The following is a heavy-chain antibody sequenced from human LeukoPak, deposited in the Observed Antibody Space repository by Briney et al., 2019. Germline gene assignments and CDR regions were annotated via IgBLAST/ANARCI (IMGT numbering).Heavy chain of an antibody. D-gene: IGHD3-3*01. CDR2: VFHSGTT. CDR3: ARLRGSTIFGVVILDYYMDV. V-gene: IGHV4-38-2*01. CDR1: GYSISSGYY. Sequence: SETLSLTCDVSGYSISSGYYWGWIRQPPGKGLEWIGSVFHSGTTYYNPSLKGRVTISVDTSKNQLSLKLSSVTAADTAVYYCARLRGSTIFGVVILDYYMDVWGKGTTVTVS. J-gene: IGHJ6*03.